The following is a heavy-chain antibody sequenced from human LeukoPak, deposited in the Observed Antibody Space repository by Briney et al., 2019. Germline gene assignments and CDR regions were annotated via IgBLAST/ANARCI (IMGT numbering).Heavy chain of an antibody. CDR1: GGSFSGYY. J-gene: IGHJ5*02. CDR2: IYYSGST. Sequence: SETLSLTCAVYGGSFSGYYWSWIRQPPGKGLEWIGSIYYSGSTYYNPSLKSRVTISVDTSKNQFSLKLSSVTAADTAVYYCARHVDTAMVTDWFDHWGQGTLVTVSS. V-gene: IGHV4-34*01. CDR3: ARHVDTAMVTDWFDH. D-gene: IGHD5-18*01.